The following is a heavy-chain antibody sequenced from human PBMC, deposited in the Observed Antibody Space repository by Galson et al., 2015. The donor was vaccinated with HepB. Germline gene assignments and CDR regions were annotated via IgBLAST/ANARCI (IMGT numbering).Heavy chain of an antibody. CDR3: AKGYGLFDS. CDR2: ISGNGDST. D-gene: IGHD5-18*01. CDR1: GFAFDTHA. J-gene: IGHJ5*01. Sequence: SLRLSCAASGFAFDTHAMSWVRQAPGRGREWISGISGNGDSTFYADSVKGRFTVSRDNSNNMLYLQMNSLRAEDAGLYFCAKGYGLFDSWGQGILVTVSS. V-gene: IGHV3-23*01.